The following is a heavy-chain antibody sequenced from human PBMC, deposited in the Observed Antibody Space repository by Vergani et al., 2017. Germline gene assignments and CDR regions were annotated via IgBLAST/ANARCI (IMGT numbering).Heavy chain of an antibody. D-gene: IGHD4-17*01. CDR3: VKILTTVTPFDY. CDR1: GFTFSSYG. V-gene: IGHV3-30*18. CDR2: ISYDGSNK. J-gene: IGHJ4*02. Sequence: QVQLVESGGGVVQPGRSLRLSCAASGFTFSSYGMHWVRQAPGKGLEWVAVISYDGSNKYYADSVKGRFTISRDNSKNTLYLQMSSLRAEDTAVYYCVKILTTVTPFDYWGQGTLVTVSS.